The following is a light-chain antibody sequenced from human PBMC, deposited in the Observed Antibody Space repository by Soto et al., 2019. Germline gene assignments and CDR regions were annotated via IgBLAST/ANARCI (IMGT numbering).Light chain of an antibody. CDR3: QQSYSTPQT. J-gene: IGKJ1*01. CDR2: AAS. V-gene: IGKV1-39*01. Sequence: DIPMTQSPSSLSASVGDRVTITCRASQSFSSYLNWYQQKPGKAPKLLIYAASSLQSGVPSRFSGSGSGTDFTLTISSLQPEDFATYYCQQSYSTPQTFGQGTKVEIK. CDR1: QSFSSY.